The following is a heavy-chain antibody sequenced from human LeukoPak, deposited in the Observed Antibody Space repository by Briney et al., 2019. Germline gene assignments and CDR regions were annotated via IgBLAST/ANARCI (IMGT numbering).Heavy chain of an antibody. Sequence: GGSLRLSCAASGFTFSSYWMHWVRQAPGKGLVWVSRINSDWSSTSYADSVKGRFTISRDNAKNTLYMQMNSLRAEDTDVYSCARGYRSTRWLQLYWGQGTLVTVSS. CDR2: INSDWSST. J-gene: IGHJ4*02. CDR1: GFTFSSYW. V-gene: IGHV3-74*01. CDR3: ARGYRSTRWLQLY. D-gene: IGHD1-1*01.